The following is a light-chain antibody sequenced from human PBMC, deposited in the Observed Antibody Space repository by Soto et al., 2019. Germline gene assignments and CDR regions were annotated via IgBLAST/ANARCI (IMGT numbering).Light chain of an antibody. CDR1: SSDVGGYNY. V-gene: IGLV2-8*01. CDR2: EVT. Sequence: QSALTQPPSASGSPGQSVTISCTGTSSDVGGYNYLSWYQHRPGKAPQLIIYEVTKRPSGVPNRFFGSKSGNTASLTVSGLQAEDEADYYCVSYTSDDVRYVFGTGTKLTVL. CDR3: VSYTSDDVRYV. J-gene: IGLJ1*01.